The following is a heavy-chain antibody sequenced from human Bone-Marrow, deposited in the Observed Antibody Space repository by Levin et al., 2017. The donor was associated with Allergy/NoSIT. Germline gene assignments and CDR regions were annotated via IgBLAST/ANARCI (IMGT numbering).Heavy chain of an antibody. Sequence: GGSLRLSCAASGITFNTYAMSWVRQAPGKGLQWVSSIDASGDNTYSAVSVKGRFTISRDSSKSTLYLQMNSLRAEDTAVYYCAAGYSLGYSAIDSWGQGTLVTVSS. CDR3: AAGYSLGYSAIDS. J-gene: IGHJ4*02. D-gene: IGHD6-19*01. CDR1: GITFNTYA. V-gene: IGHV3-23*01. CDR2: IDASGDNT.